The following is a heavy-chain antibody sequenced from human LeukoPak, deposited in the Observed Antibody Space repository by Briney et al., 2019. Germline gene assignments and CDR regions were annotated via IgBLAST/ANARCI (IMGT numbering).Heavy chain of an antibody. CDR1: GYTFTGYH. D-gene: IGHD3-16*01. CDR2: INANSGGT. J-gene: IGHJ5*02. Sequence: GASVKVSCKASGYTFTGYHIHWVRQAPGQGLEWMGWINANSGGTNYAQKFQGRVTMTRDTSISTAYMELSSLRSDDTAVYYCTRDPGGAWGQGTLVTVSS. CDR3: TRDPGGA. V-gene: IGHV1-2*02.